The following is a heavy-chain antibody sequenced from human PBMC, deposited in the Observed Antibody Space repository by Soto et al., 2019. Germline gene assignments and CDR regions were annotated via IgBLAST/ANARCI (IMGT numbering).Heavy chain of an antibody. CDR3: ARGSGSGSYSPLFFYMDV. J-gene: IGHJ6*03. CDR2: INHSGST. CDR1: GGSFSGYY. V-gene: IGHV4-34*01. D-gene: IGHD3-10*01. Sequence: PSETLSLTCAVYGGSFSGYYWSWIRQPPGKGLEWIGEINHSGSTNYNPSLKSRVTISVDTSKNQFSLKLSSVTAADTAVYYCARGSGSGSYSPLFFYMDVWGKGTTVTVSS.